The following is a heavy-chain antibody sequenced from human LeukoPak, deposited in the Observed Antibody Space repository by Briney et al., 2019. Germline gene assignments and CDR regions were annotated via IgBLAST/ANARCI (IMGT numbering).Heavy chain of an antibody. D-gene: IGHD6-13*01. CDR2: IKSQTDTGTT. V-gene: IGHV3-15*01. Sequence: GGSLRLSCAASGFTFSKAWMTWVRQAPGKGVEWVGRIKSQTDTGTTDYAAPLRGRFTISRDDSRNMLYLQMDSLESEDTGVYYCATDPTWSSSWCDSAMTNFDYWGQGILVTVSS. J-gene: IGHJ4*02. CDR1: GFTFSKAW. CDR3: ATDPTWSSSWCDSAMTNFDY.